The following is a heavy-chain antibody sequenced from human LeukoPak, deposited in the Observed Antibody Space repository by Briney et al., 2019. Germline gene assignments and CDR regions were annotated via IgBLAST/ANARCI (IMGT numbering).Heavy chain of an antibody. V-gene: IGHV3-7*01. D-gene: IGHD6-13*01. J-gene: IGHJ4*02. CDR2: IKQDGTEK. Sequence: GGSLRLSCAASGFTFTTYWMSWVRQAPGKGLEWVANIKQDGTEKYYVDSVKGRFTISRDNAKNSLYLQMNSLRAEDTAVYYCARHLTQQRLVDLFDYWGQGTLVTVSS. CDR3: ARHLTQQRLVDLFDY. CDR1: GFTFTTYW.